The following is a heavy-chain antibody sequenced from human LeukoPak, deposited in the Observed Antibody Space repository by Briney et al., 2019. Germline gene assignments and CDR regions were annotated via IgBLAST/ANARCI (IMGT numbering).Heavy chain of an antibody. CDR3: ARDYYDSSGYYPVDY. CDR2: ISSSSSTI. CDR1: GFTFSSYS. J-gene: IGHJ4*02. Sequence: TGGSLRLSCAASGFTFSSYSMNWVRQAPGKGLEWVSYISSSSSTIYYADSVKGRFTISRDNAKNSLYLQMNSLRAEDTAVYYCARDYYDSSGYYPVDYWGQGTLVTVSS. D-gene: IGHD3-22*01. V-gene: IGHV3-48*01.